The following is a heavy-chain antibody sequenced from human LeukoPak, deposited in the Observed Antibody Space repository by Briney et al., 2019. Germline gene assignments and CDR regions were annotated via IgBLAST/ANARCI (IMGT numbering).Heavy chain of an antibody. CDR1: GGSISSYY. V-gene: IGHV4-59*01. J-gene: IGHJ4*02. CDR3: GRALALGQLLFDY. CDR2: IYYSGST. Sequence: SETLSLTCTVSGGSISSYYWSWIRQPPGKGLEWIGYIYYSGSTNYNPSLKSRVTISVDTSKNQFSLKLSSVTAADTAVYYCGRALALGQLLFDYWGQGTLVTVSS. D-gene: IGHD1-26*01.